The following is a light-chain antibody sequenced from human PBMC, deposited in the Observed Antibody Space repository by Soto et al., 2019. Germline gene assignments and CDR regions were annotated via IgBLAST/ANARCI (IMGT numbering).Light chain of an antibody. Sequence: EIVMMQSPATLSVSPGESVTLSCRASQLFSSNLAWYQHKPGQAPRLLIYGVSTRDTGVPDRFSGSASGTEFTLTISSLQSEDFAVYYCQQYNHWPPASFGQGTRLEIK. CDR2: GVS. J-gene: IGKJ5*01. V-gene: IGKV3-15*01. CDR1: QLFSSN. CDR3: QQYNHWPPAS.